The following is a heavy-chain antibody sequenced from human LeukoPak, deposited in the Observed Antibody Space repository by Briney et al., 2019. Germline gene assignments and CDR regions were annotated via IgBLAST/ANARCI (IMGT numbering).Heavy chain of an antibody. V-gene: IGHV4-4*02. Sequence: SETLSLTCAVSGGSISSSNWWSWVRQPPGKGLEWIGEIYHSGSTNYNPSLKSRVTISVDKSKNQFSLKLSSVTAADTAVYYCARDVFLDTAMFDGGNLVKWGQGTLVTVSS. CDR1: GGSISSSNW. D-gene: IGHD5-18*01. CDR2: IYHSGST. CDR3: ARDVFLDTAMFDGGNLVK. J-gene: IGHJ4*02.